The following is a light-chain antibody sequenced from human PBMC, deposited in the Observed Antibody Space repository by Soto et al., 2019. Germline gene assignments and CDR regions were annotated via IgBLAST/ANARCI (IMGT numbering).Light chain of an antibody. CDR2: EVS. V-gene: IGLV2-14*01. CDR3: SSYTSSSTL. J-gene: IGLJ1*01. CDR1: SSDVGSYNY. Sequence: QSVLTQPASVSGSPGQSITISCTGTSSDVGSYNYVPWYQQHPGKAPKLMIYEVSDRPSGISSRSSGSKSGNTASLTISGLQTEDEADYYCSSYTSSSTLFGTGTKVTVL.